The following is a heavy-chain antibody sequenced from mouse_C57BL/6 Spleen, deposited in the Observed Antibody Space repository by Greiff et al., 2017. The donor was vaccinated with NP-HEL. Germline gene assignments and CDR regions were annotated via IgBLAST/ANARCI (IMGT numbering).Heavy chain of an antibody. V-gene: IGHV1-39*01. Sequence: EVQLQQSGPELVKPGASVKISCKASGYSFTDYNMNWVKQSNGKSLEWIGVINPNYGTTSYNQKFKGKATLTVDQSSSTAYMQLNSLTSEDSAVYYCASYYGSSYYYAMDYWGQGTSVTVSS. D-gene: IGHD1-1*01. CDR3: ASYYGSSYYYAMDY. CDR1: GYSFTDYN. CDR2: INPNYGTT. J-gene: IGHJ4*01.